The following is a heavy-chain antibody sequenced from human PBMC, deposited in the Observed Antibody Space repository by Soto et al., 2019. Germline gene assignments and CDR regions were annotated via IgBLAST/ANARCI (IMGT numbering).Heavy chain of an antibody. D-gene: IGHD3-3*01. CDR3: ARGRGMTLFGVSRRGFDP. CDR1: GYTFTSYD. J-gene: IGHJ5*02. V-gene: IGHV1-8*01. Sequence: ASVKVSCKASGYTFTSYDINWVRLATGQGREWMGWMNPNSGNTGYAQKFQGRVTMTRNTSISTAYMELSSLRSEDTAVYYCARGRGMTLFGVSRRGFDPWGQGTLVTVSS. CDR2: MNPNSGNT.